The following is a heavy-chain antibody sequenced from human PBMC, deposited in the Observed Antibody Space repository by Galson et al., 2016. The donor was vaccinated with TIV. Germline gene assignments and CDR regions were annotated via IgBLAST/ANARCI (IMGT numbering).Heavy chain of an antibody. Sequence: SLRLSCAASGFTFSIYHMNWVRQPPGKGLEWISYISTTSSLIYYADSVRGRFTISRDNAKNSLSLQMNSLRADDTAVYYCAREGRDGYNPYFDYWGQGTLVTVSS. CDR3: AREGRDGYNPYFDY. D-gene: IGHD5-24*01. CDR2: ISTTSSLI. V-gene: IGHV3-48*01. CDR1: GFTFSIYH. J-gene: IGHJ4*02.